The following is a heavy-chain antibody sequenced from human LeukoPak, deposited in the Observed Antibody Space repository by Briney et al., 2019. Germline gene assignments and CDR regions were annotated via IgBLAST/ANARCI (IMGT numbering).Heavy chain of an antibody. CDR1: GGSISSGGYS. CDR2: IYHSGST. J-gene: IGHJ4*02. CDR3: ARVSASGGSWGNFDY. Sequence: SQTLSLTCAVSGGSISSGGYSWSWIRQPPGKGLEWIGYIYHSGSTYYNPSLKSRVTISVDRSKNQFSLKLSSVTAADTAVYYCARVSASGGSWGNFDYWGQGTLVTVPS. V-gene: IGHV4-30-2*01. D-gene: IGHD2-15*01.